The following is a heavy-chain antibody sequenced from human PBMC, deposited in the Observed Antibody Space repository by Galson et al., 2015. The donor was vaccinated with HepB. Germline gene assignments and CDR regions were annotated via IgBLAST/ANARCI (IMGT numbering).Heavy chain of an antibody. CDR2: IIPILGIA. J-gene: IGHJ3*02. Sequence: SVKVSCKASGGTFSSYTISWVRQAPGQGLEWVGRIIPILGIANYAQKFQGRVTITADKSTSTAYMELSSLRSEDTAVYYCARALAAAGDAFDIWGHGTMVTVSS. CDR1: GGTFSSYT. V-gene: IGHV1-69*02. CDR3: ARALAAAGDAFDI. D-gene: IGHD6-13*01.